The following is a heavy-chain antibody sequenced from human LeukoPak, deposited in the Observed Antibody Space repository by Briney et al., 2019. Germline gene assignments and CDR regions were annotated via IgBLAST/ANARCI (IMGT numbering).Heavy chain of an antibody. V-gene: IGHV3-7*05. D-gene: IGHD3-3*01. CDR2: VNQDGSEK. J-gene: IGHJ4*02. CDR1: GFTFSNYW. CDR3: ARYTTYDFWSGYYLY. Sequence: GGSLRLSCAASGFTFSNYWMSWVRQAPGKGLEWVANVNQDGSEKYYVDSLKGRFTISRDNAKNSLYLQMNSLRAEDTAVYYCARYTTYDFWSGYYLYWGQGTLVTVSS.